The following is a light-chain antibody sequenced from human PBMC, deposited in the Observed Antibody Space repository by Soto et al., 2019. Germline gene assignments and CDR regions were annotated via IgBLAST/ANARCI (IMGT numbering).Light chain of an antibody. J-gene: IGKJ1*01. CDR3: QQYNNWPT. Sequence: EIVMTQSPATLSVSPGERATLSCRASQSVNSNLAWYQQKPGQAPRLLIYGASTRATGVPARFSGSGSGTELILTVSSLQSEDFAVSFCQQYNNWPTFGQGTKVEIK. V-gene: IGKV3-15*01. CDR2: GAS. CDR1: QSVNSN.